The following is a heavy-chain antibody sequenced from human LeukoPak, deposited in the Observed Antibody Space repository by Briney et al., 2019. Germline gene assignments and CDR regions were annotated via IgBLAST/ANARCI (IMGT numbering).Heavy chain of an antibody. D-gene: IGHD3-16*01. V-gene: IGHV3-74*01. CDR3: TRINYG. CDR2: INSDGSTT. CDR1: AFTFSSYA. J-gene: IGHJ4*02. Sequence: GGSLRLSCAASAFTFSSYAMSWVRQAPGKGLMWVSRINSDGSTTSYADSVKGRFTISRDNAKNTLYLQMNSLRVEDTAVYYCTRINYGWGQGTLVTVSS.